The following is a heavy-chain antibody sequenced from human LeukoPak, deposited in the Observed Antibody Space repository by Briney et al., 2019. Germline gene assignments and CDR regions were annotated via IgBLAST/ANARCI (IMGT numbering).Heavy chain of an antibody. CDR2: IYYSGST. V-gene: IGHV4-59*08. J-gene: IGHJ3*02. CDR1: GGSISSYY. D-gene: IGHD4-11*01. Sequence: SETLSLTCTVSGGSISSYYWSWIRQPPGKGLEWIGYIYYSGSTNYNPSLKSRVTISVDTSKNQFSLKLSSVTAADTAVYYCARAFNDYSAGNAFDIWGQGTMVTVSS. CDR3: ARAFNDYSAGNAFDI.